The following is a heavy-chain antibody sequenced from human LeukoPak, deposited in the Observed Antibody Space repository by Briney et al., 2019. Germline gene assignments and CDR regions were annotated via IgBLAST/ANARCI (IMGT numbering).Heavy chain of an antibody. CDR3: ARVWSRIVGATTSSEY. CDR2: ISYHGRDQ. J-gene: IGHJ4*02. CDR1: RFIFSNYA. V-gene: IGHV3-30*04. Sequence: GGSLRLSRAASRFIFSNYAMHWVRQAPGKGLDWVAVISYHGRDQFYADSVKGRFTISRDSSKDTLYLQMNSLRTEDTAVYYCARVWSRIVGATTSSEYWGQGTLVTVSS. D-gene: IGHD1-26*01.